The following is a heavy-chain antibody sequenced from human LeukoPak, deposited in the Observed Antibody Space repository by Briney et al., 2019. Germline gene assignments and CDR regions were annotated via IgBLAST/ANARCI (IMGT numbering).Heavy chain of an antibody. V-gene: IGHV3-21*01. CDR1: GFTFTSYS. D-gene: IGHD1-26*01. CDR2: ISSSSSYI. CDR3: ARDRIGGSYSWFDP. J-gene: IGHJ5*02. Sequence: GGSLRLSCAAAGFTFTSYSMNWVRQAPGEVLEWVSSISSSSSYIYYADSVKGRFTISRDNAKNSLYLQMNSLRAEDTAVYYCARDRIGGSYSWFDPWGQGTLVTVSS.